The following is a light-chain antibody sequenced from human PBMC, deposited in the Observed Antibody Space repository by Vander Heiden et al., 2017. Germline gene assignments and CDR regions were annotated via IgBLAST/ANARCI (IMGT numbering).Light chain of an antibody. J-gene: IGKJ2*01. V-gene: IGKV1-5*01. CDR2: DAS. CDR3: QQYNSYSLYT. Sequence: DIQMTQSPSTLSASVGDRVTITCRASQSISSWLAWYQQKPGKAPKLLIYDASSLESGVPSRFSGSGSGTEFTLTISSRQPDDFATYYCQQYNSYSLYTFGQATKLEIK. CDR1: QSISSW.